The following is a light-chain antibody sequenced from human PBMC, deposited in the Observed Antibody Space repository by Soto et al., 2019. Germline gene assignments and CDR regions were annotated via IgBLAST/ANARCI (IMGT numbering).Light chain of an antibody. CDR3: SSHTSTSRYV. CDR1: SSDVGGNH. V-gene: IGLV2-14*03. CDR2: DVS. Sequence: QSVLTQPASVSESPGQSITLSCTGTSSDVGGNHVSWYQQHPGKAPRLIIYDVSNRPSGISNRFSGSKSDNTASLTISGLQADDEADYYCSSHTSTSRYVFGTGTKVTV. J-gene: IGLJ1*01.